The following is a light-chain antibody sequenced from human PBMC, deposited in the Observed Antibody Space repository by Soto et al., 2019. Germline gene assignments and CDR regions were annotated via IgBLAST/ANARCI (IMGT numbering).Light chain of an antibody. CDR3: QQYNTFVT. CDR1: QSVSSW. Sequence: DIPMTQSPSTLSASVGDRVTITCRASQSVSSWLAWYQQKPGKAPNLLIYKASNLESGVPSRFSGSGSGTEFTLTISSLQPDDFATYYCQQYNTFVTFGQGTRLDIK. V-gene: IGKV1-5*03. J-gene: IGKJ5*01. CDR2: KAS.